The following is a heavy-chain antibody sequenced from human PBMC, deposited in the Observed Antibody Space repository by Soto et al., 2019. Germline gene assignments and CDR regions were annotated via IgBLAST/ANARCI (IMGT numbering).Heavy chain of an antibody. Sequence: GGSLRLSCAASGFTFSSYAMSWVLQAPGKGLEWVSAISGSGGSPYYADSVKGRFTISRDNSKNTLYLQMNSLSDADTAAHSCPKGYAAHFQHWGQGTLVTVSS. CDR2: ISGSGGSP. J-gene: IGHJ1*01. V-gene: IGHV3-23*01. CDR1: GFTFSSYA. D-gene: IGHD5-12*01. CDR3: PKGYAAHFQH.